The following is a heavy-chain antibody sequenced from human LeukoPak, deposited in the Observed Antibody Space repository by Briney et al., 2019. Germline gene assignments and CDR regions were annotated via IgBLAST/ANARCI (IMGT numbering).Heavy chain of an antibody. V-gene: IGHV3-23*01. Sequence: PGGSLRLSCAASGFTFSSYAMSWVRQAPGKGLEWVSAISGSGGSTYYADSVKGRFTIPRDNSKNTLYLQMNSLRAEDTAVYYCAKFKSSGYYYYYYMDVWGKGTTVTVSS. CDR3: AKFKSSGYYYYYYMDV. CDR2: ISGSGGST. D-gene: IGHD2-15*01. CDR1: GFTFSSYA. J-gene: IGHJ6*03.